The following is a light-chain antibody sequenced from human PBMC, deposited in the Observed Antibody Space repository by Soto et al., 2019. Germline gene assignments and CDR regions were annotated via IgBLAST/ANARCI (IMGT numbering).Light chain of an antibody. Sequence: VLTQSPLSLPVTPGEPASISCRSSQSLLHSNGYNYLAWFLQKAGQSPQLLIYLASSRASGVPDRFSGSGSGTDFTLEISSVEAEDVGIYYCMQLLHPPLTFGGGTKVDIK. CDR2: LAS. CDR3: MQLLHPPLT. J-gene: IGKJ4*01. CDR1: QSLLHSNGYNY. V-gene: IGKV2-28*01.